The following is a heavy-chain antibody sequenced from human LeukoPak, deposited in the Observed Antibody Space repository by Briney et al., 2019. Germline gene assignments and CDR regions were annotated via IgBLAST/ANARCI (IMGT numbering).Heavy chain of an antibody. D-gene: IGHD3-10*01. J-gene: IGHJ4*02. Sequence: SETLSLTCTVSGGSISSYYWSWIRLPPGKGLEWIGYLSKSGNTNYSPSLKSRVTIFGDTSKNQFFLKLSSVTAADTAVYYCARDRPYYFGSGSYYDGFDSWGQGTLVTVSS. CDR1: GGSISSYY. V-gene: IGHV4-59*01. CDR2: LSKSGNT. CDR3: ARDRPYYFGSGSYYDGFDS.